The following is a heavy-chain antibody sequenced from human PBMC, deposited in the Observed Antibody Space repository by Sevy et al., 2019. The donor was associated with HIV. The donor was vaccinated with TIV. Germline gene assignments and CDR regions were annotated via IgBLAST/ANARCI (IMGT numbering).Heavy chain of an antibody. CDR1: GFTFSSYA. CDR3: ARATPIFGGGGATNYYGMDV. V-gene: IGHV3-30-3*01. CDR2: ISYDGSNK. Sequence: GGSLRLSCAASGFTFSSYAMHWVRQAPGKGLEWVAVISYDGSNKYYADSVKGRFTISRDNSKNTVYLQMNSLRAEDTAVYYCARATPIFGGGGATNYYGMDVWGQGTTVTVSS. D-gene: IGHD3-10*01. J-gene: IGHJ6*02.